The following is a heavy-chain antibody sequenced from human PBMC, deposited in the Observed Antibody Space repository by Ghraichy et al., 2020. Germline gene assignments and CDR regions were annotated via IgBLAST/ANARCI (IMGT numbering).Heavy chain of an antibody. V-gene: IGHV5-51*01. CDR3: ARQLYSSSSPGASQTAEYYYYGMDV. CDR2: IYPGDSDT. CDR1: GYSFTSYW. J-gene: IGHJ6*02. Sequence: KVSCKGSGYSFTSYWIGWVRQMPGKGLEWMGIIYPGDSDTRYSPSFQGQVTISADKSISTAYLQWSSLKASDTAMYYCARQLYSSSSPGASQTAEYYYYGMDVWGQGTTVTVSS. D-gene: IGHD6-6*01.